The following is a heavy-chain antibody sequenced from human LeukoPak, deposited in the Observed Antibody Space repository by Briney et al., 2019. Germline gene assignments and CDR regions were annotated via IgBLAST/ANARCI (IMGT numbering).Heavy chain of an antibody. V-gene: IGHV4-61*01. CDR3: ARDRFLRDFWSGYWD. Sequence: PSETLSLTCTVSGGSNISPTYNWGWIRQPPGKGLEWIGYIYYSGSTNYNPSLKSRVTISVDTSKNQFSLKLSSVTAADTAVYYCARDRFLRDFWSGYWDWGQGTLVTVSS. CDR1: GGSNISPTYN. D-gene: IGHD3-3*01. CDR2: IYYSGST. J-gene: IGHJ4*02.